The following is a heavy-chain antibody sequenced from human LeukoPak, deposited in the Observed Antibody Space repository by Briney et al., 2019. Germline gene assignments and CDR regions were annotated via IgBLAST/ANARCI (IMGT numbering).Heavy chain of an antibody. CDR1: GFTFSSYT. Sequence: GGSLRLSCAASGFTFSSYTMHWVRQAPGKGLEWVAFIRYDGGNKYYADYVKGRFTISRDNSKDTLYLQMNSLSADDTAVYYCAKGSGGSYFDYWGQGTLVTVSS. J-gene: IGHJ4*02. D-gene: IGHD3-16*01. CDR2: IRYDGGNK. CDR3: AKGSGGSYFDY. V-gene: IGHV3-30*02.